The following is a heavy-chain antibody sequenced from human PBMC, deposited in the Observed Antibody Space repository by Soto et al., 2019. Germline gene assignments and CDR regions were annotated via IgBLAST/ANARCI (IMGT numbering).Heavy chain of an antibody. CDR2: VNHSGEA. V-gene: IGHV4-34*01. D-gene: IGHD3-10*01. CDR1: GGSFRNYY. Sequence: SETLSLTCGVYGGSFRNYYWIWVRQPPGKGLEWIGEVNHSGEATYNPSLQSRGTISLDTSNNHFSLKMTSLTAADTALYFCTRAGRFPRSWFDPWGQGTQVTVSS. CDR3: TRAGRFPRSWFDP. J-gene: IGHJ5*02.